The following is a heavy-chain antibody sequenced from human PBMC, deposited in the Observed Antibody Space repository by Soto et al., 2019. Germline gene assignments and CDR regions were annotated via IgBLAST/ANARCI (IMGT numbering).Heavy chain of an antibody. J-gene: IGHJ4*02. CDR2: ISSSGSTI. Sequence: EVQLVESGGDLVQPGGSLRLSCAASAFTFSSFEMNWVRQAPGKGLEWVSYISSSGSTIYYADSVKGRFTISRDNAKSSLYLQMKSLRAEDTAVYYCAREDYGGNPFDSWGQGTLVIVSS. V-gene: IGHV3-48*03. D-gene: IGHD4-17*01. CDR3: AREDYGGNPFDS. CDR1: AFTFSSFE.